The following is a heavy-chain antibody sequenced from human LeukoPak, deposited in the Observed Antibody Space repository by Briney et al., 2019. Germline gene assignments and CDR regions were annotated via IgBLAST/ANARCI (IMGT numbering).Heavy chain of an antibody. CDR1: VVSLSTNGVG. V-gene: IGHV2-5*02. Sequence: KSSGPTLVNPTQTLTPPCTFSVVSLSTNGVGVGWIRQPPGKALEWLAVIYRDDDKRYSPSLKSRLTITKDTSENQVVLTLTNMDLVDTATYYCAHIEDYVGDYWGQGTLVTVSS. CDR2: IYRDDDK. J-gene: IGHJ4*02. CDR3: AHIEDYVGDY. D-gene: IGHD4-17*01.